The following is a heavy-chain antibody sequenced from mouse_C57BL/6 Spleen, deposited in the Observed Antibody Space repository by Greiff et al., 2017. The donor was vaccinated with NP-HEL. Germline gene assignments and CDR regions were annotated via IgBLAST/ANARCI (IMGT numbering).Heavy chain of an antibody. CDR3: ARGGPYYYGSSEGYYFDY. D-gene: IGHD1-1*01. CDR1: GYTFTDYY. J-gene: IGHJ2*01. CDR2: INPNNGGT. V-gene: IGHV1-26*01. Sequence: VQLQQSGPELVKPGASVKISCKASGYTFTDYYMNWVKQSHGKSLEWIGDINPNNGGTSYNQKFKGKATLTVDKSSSTAYMELRSLTSEDSAVYYCARGGPYYYGSSEGYYFDYWGQGTTLTVSS.